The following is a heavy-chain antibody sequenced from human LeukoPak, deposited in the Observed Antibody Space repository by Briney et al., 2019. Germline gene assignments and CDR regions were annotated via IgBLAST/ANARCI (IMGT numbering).Heavy chain of an antibody. Sequence: GGSLRLSCAASGFTFSSYGMHWVRQAPGKGLEWVAFIRYDGSNKYYADSVKGRFTISRDNSKNTLYLQMNSLRAEDTAVYYCARDPVHYYDSSGYYPTNWFDPWGQGTLVTVSS. CDR1: GFTFSSYG. CDR3: ARDPVHYYDSSGYYPTNWFDP. V-gene: IGHV3-30*02. J-gene: IGHJ5*02. D-gene: IGHD3-22*01. CDR2: IRYDGSNK.